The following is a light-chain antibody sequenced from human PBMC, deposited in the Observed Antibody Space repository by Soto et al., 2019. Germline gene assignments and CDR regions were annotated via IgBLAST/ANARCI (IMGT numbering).Light chain of an antibody. J-gene: IGLJ1*01. CDR3: SSYGGSTLSV. CDR2: EVN. Sequence: QSALTQPPSASGSPGQSVTISCTGTSSDIGGYNYVSWFQHHPGKAPKLLIHEVNKRPSGVPDRFSGSKSGNTASLTVSGLQAEDEADYYCSSYGGSTLSVFATGPKATXL. V-gene: IGLV2-8*01. CDR1: SSDIGGYNY.